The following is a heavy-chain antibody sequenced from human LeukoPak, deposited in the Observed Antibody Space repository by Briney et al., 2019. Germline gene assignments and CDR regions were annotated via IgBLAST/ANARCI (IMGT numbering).Heavy chain of an antibody. J-gene: IGHJ6*02. Sequence: PSQTLSLTCTASGGSISSGGYYWSWIRQHPGKGLEWIGYIYYSGSTYYNPSLKSRVTISVDTSKNQFSLKLSSVTAADTAVYYCARGPHYDFWSGYYLYGMDVWGQGTTVTVSS. CDR3: ARGPHYDFWSGYYLYGMDV. D-gene: IGHD3-3*01. CDR2: IYYSGST. CDR1: GGSISSGGYY. V-gene: IGHV4-31*03.